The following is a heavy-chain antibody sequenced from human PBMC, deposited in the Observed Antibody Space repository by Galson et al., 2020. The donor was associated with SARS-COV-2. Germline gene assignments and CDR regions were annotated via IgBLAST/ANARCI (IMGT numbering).Heavy chain of an antibody. D-gene: IGHD6-19*01. CDR2: ISSSGSTI. Sequence: GGPLRLSCAASGFTFSAYYMSWIRQAPGKGLEWVSYISSSGSTIYYADSVKGRFTISRNNAKNSLYLQMNSLRAEDTAVYYCAVAVAARDYYYGMDVWGQGTTVTVSS. J-gene: IGHJ6*02. V-gene: IGHV3-11*01. CDR1: GFTFSAYY. CDR3: AVAVAARDYYYGMDV.